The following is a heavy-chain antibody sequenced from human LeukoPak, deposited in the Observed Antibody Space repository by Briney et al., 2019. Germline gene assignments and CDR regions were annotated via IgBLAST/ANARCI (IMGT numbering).Heavy chain of an antibody. CDR2: ISGSGGST. Sequence: PGGSLRLSCAASGLTFSSYAMSWVRQAPGKGLEWVSAISGSGGSTYYADSVKGRFTIPRDNSKNTLYLQMNSLRAEDTAVYYCASRYCSGGSCYPYYYYYGMDVWGQGTTVTVSS. CDR1: GLTFSSYA. CDR3: ASRYCSGGSCYPYYYYYGMDV. J-gene: IGHJ6*02. D-gene: IGHD2-15*01. V-gene: IGHV3-23*01.